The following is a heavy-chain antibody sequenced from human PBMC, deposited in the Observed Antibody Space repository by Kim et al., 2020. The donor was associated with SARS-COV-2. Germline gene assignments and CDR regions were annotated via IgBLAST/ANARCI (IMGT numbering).Heavy chain of an antibody. CDR3: ARHRRPSYLFDY. V-gene: IGHV4-39*01. J-gene: IGHJ4*02. D-gene: IGHD3-16*01. Sequence: SETLSLTCTVSGGSISSSNYYWGWIRQPPGKGLEWIASIYYGGSTYYNPSLKSRVTIPVDTSKNLFSLKLSSVTAADTAVYYCARHRRPSYLFDYWGQGTLVTVSS. CDR2: IYYGGST. CDR1: GGSISSSNYY.